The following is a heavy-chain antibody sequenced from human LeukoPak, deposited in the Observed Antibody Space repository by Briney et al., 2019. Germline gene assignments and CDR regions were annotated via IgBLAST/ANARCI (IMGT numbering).Heavy chain of an antibody. CDR1: GYTFTSYA. J-gene: IGHJ4*02. Sequence: ASVKVSCKASGYTFTSYAMHWVRQAPGQRLEWMGWINAGNGNTKYSQKFQGRVTITRDTSASTAYMELSSLRSEDTAVYYCARDYRFYSSSWKPLGYWGQGTLVTVSS. D-gene: IGHD6-13*01. CDR2: INAGNGNT. V-gene: IGHV1-3*01. CDR3: ARDYRFYSSSWKPLGY.